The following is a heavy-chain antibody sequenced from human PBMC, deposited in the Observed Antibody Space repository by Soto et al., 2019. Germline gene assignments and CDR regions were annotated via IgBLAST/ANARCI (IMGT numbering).Heavy chain of an antibody. CDR2: IYWDDDK. D-gene: IGHD3-9*01. V-gene: IGHV2-5*02. J-gene: IGHJ4*02. CDR3: AHSSRYFDWLRPFDY. Sequence: QITLKESGPTLVKPTQTLTLTCTFSGFSLSTSGVGVGWIRQPPGKALEWLALIYWDDDKRYSPSLKSRLPIXNDXAXIQVGLTMTNMDPVHTATYYCAHSSRYFDWLRPFDYWGQGTLVTVSS. CDR1: GFSLSTSGVG.